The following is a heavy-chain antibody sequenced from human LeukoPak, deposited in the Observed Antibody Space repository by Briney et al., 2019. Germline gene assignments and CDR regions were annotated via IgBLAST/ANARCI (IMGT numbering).Heavy chain of an antibody. CDR1: GGSISSSSYY. J-gene: IGHJ6*02. V-gene: IGHV4-39*01. CDR2: IYYSGST. Sequence: SETLSLTCTVSGGSISSSSYYWGWIRQPPGKGLEWIGSIYYSGSTYYNPSLKSRVPISVDTSKNQFSLKLSSVTAADTAVYYCARGALNSSSWYGMDVWGQGTTVTVSS. D-gene: IGHD6-13*01. CDR3: ARGALNSSSWYGMDV.